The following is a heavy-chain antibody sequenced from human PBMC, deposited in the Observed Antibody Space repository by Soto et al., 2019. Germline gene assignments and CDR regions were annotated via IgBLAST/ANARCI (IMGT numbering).Heavy chain of an antibody. CDR3: AGDNVAAAGTYYYYYYMDV. J-gene: IGHJ6*03. D-gene: IGHD6-13*01. CDR1: GGTFSSYT. CDR2: IIPILGIA. V-gene: IGHV1-69*02. Sequence: SVKVSCKASGGTFSSYTISWVRQAPGQGLEWMGRIIPILGIANYAQKFQGRVTITADKSTSTAYMELSSLRSEDTAVYYCAGDNVAAAGTYYYYYYMDVWGKGTTVTVS.